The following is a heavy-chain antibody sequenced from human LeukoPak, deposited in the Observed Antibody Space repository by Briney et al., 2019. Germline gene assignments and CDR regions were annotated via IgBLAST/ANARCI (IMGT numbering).Heavy chain of an antibody. J-gene: IGHJ4*02. CDR2: ISSSSSYI. CDR3: ARRSGVAVAGAFDY. D-gene: IGHD6-19*01. Sequence: GGSLRLSCAASGFTFSSYSMNWVRQAPGKGLEWVSSISSSSSYIYYADSVKGRFTISRDNARNSLYLQMNSLRAEDTAVYFCARRSGVAVAGAFDYWGQGTLVTVSS. V-gene: IGHV3-21*04. CDR1: GFTFSSYS.